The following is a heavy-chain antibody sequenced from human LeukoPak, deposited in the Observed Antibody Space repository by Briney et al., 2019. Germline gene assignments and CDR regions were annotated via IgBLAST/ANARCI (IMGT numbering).Heavy chain of an antibody. D-gene: IGHD4-17*01. V-gene: IGHV1-69*01. J-gene: IGHJ5*02. CDR3: ARGRGDYVLNWFDP. Sequence: VASVKVSCKASGGTFSSYAISWVRQAPGQGLEWMGGIIPIFGTANYAQKFQGRVTITADESTSTAYMELSSLRSEDTAVYYCARGRGDYVLNWFDPWGQGTLVTVSS. CDR2: IIPIFGTA. CDR1: GGTFSSYA.